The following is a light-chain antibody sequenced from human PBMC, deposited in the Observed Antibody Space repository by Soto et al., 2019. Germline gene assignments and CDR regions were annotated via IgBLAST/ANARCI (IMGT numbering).Light chain of an antibody. Sequence: DIQMTQSPSSLSASVGDRVTITCRASQGISNYLAWYRQKPGKVPKLLIYAASTLQSGVPSRFSGSGSGTDFTLTISSLQPEDVATYYCQKYNSAPVFTFGPGTKVDIK. CDR1: QGISNY. CDR2: AAS. V-gene: IGKV1-27*01. CDR3: QKYNSAPVFT. J-gene: IGKJ3*01.